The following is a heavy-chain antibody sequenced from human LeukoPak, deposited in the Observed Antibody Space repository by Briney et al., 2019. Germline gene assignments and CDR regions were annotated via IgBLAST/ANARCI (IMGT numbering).Heavy chain of an antibody. CDR1: GFTFTSYE. J-gene: IGHJ4*02. D-gene: IGHD3-3*01. CDR3: ARATSEALDY. Sequence: GGSLRLSCAASGFTFTSYEMNWVRQAPGKGLEWISYISSSGRTMYYADSVKGRFSISRDNAKNSLYLQMSSLRAEDTAVYYCARATSEALDYWGQGTLVTVSS. V-gene: IGHV3-48*03. CDR2: ISSSGRTM.